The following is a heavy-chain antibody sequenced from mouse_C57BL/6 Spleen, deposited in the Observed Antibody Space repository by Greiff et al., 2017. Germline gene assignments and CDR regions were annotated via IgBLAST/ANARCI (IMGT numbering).Heavy chain of an antibody. CDR3: ARHGDYDAGGYAMDY. Sequence: EVQVVESGGGLVQPGGSLKLSCAASGFTFSDYYMYWVRQTPEKRLEWVAYISHGGGSTYYPDTVKGRVTISRDNAKNTLYLQMSRLKSEDTAMYYCARHGDYDAGGYAMDYWGQGTSVTVSS. CDR2: ISHGGGST. J-gene: IGHJ4*01. CDR1: GFTFSDYY. D-gene: IGHD2-4*01. V-gene: IGHV5-12*01.